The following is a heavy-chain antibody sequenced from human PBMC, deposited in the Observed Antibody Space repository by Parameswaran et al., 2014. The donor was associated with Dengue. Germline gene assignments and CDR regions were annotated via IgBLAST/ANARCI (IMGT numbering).Heavy chain of an antibody. J-gene: IGHJ6*02. Sequence: SWVRQAPGQGLEWMGGIIPIFGTANYAQKFQGRVTITADESTSTAHMELSSLRSEDTAVYYCARDLRQQQTRGMDVWGQGTTVTVSS. V-gene: IGHV1-69*01. CDR3: ARDLRQQQTRGMDV. D-gene: IGHD6-13*01. CDR2: IIPIFGTA.